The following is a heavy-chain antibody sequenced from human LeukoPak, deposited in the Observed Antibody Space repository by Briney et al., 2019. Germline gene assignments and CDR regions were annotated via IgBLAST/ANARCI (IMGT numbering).Heavy chain of an antibody. D-gene: IGHD3-22*01. CDR3: ARGDSSGYHY. CDR1: GYTFTSYG. CDR2: ISAYNGNT. J-gene: IGHJ4*01. Sequence: ASVTVSCKASGYTFTSYGISWVRQAPGQGLEWMGWISAYNGNTNYAQTLQGRVTITTDTSTSTAYIDLRSLTSDATAVYYCARGDSSGYHYWGPGTLVTVSS. V-gene: IGHV1-18*01.